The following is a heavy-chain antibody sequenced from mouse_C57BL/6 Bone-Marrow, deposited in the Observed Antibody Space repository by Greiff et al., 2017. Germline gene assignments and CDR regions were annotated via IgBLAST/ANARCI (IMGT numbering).Heavy chain of an antibody. V-gene: IGHV6-6*01. CDR3: TRATFGTTVVATPYWYFDV. CDR2: IRNKANNHAT. D-gene: IGHD1-1*01. J-gene: IGHJ1*03. CDR1: GFTFSDAW. Sequence: EVKLMESGGGLVQPGGSMKLSCAASGFTFSDAWMDWVRQSPEKGLEWVAEIRNKANNHATYYAESVKGRFTISRDDSKSSVYLQMNSLRAEDTGIYYCTRATFGTTVVATPYWYFDVWGTGTTVTVSS.